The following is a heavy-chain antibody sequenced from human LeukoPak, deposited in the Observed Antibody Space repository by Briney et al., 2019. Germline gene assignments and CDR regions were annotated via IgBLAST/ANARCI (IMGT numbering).Heavy chain of an antibody. CDR2: IYTSGRV. V-gene: IGHV4-4*07. Sequence: SETLSLTCSVSGASIKSDHCSWIRQCAGKGLEWIGRIYTSGRVEHNPSLEKRVSMSVDTSKNELLLELDSVTAPDTGGYYCAALHYFGHGATRTWGQGTLVTVSS. J-gene: IGHJ5*02. CDR3: AALHYFGHGATRT. D-gene: IGHD2/OR15-2a*01. CDR1: GASIKSDH.